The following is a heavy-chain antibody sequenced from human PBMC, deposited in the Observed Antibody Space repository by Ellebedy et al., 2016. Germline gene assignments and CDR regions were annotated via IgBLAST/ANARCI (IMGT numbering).Heavy chain of an antibody. J-gene: IGHJ6*02. V-gene: IGHV3-30-3*01. CDR1: GFTFSSYA. CDR3: AREYRGGKSYYYGMDV. CDR2: ISYDGSNK. Sequence: GGSLRLXCAASGFTFSSYAMHWVRQAPGKGLEWVAVISYDGSNKYYADSVKGRFTISRDNSKNTLYLQMNSLRAEDTAVYYCAREYRGGKSYYYGMDVWGQGTTVTVSS. D-gene: IGHD3-10*01.